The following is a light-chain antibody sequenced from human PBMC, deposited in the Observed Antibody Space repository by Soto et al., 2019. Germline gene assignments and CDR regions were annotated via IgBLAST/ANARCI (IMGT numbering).Light chain of an antibody. J-gene: IGKJ4*01. Sequence: DIQMTQSPSSVSASVGDRVTITCRASQGITSWLAWYQQKPGKAPKLPIYRASNLQSGVPSRFSGSGSGTDISLTISGLQPADFATYYCQQTSTFPLTFGGGTKVEIK. V-gene: IGKV1-12*01. CDR3: QQTSTFPLT. CDR2: RAS. CDR1: QGITSW.